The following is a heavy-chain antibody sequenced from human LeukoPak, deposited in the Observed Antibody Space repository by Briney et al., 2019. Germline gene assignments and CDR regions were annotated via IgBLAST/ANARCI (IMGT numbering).Heavy chain of an antibody. V-gene: IGHV3-74*01. CDR3: ATKQWLAPPPDS. CDR1: GFTFSKYW. Sequence: GGSLRLSCAASGFTFSKYWMLWVHQAPGKGLESVSRINTDGTATTYADSVKGRFTVSRDNADNTMFLQMNSVRDEDTAVYYCATKQWLAPPPDSWGQGTPVTVSS. J-gene: IGHJ4*02. CDR2: INTDGTAT. D-gene: IGHD6-19*01.